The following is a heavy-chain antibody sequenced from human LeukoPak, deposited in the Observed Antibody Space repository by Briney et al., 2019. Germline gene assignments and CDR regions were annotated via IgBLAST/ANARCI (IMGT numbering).Heavy chain of an antibody. CDR3: AREVDGDYFDY. V-gene: IGHV3-66*01. D-gene: IGHD4-17*01. J-gene: IGHJ4*02. CDR2: IYSGGST. Sequence: GGSLRLSCAASGFTVSSNYMSWVRQAPGKGLEWVSVIYSGGSTYYADSVKGRFTISRDNSKNTLYLQMNSLRAEDTAAYYCAREVDGDYFDYWGQGTLVTVSS. CDR1: GFTVSSNY.